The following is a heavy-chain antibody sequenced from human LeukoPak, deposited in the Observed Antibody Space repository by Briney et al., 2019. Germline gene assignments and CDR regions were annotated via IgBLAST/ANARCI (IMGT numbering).Heavy chain of an antibody. CDR2: IIPIFGTA. V-gene: IGHV1-69*13. CDR1: GGTFSSYA. CDR3: ARGPDHGGYYYDSSGPYNWFDP. D-gene: IGHD3-22*01. Sequence: SVKVSCKASGGTFSSYAISWVRQAPGQGLEWMGGIIPIFGTANYAQKFQGRVTITADESTSTAYMELSSLRSEDTAVYYCARGPDHGGYYYDSSGPYNWFDPWGQGTLVTVSS. J-gene: IGHJ5*02.